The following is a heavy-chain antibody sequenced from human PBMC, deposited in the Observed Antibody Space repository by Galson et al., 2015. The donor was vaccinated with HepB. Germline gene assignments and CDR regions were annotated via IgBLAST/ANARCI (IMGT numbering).Heavy chain of an antibody. V-gene: IGHV4-34*01. CDR3: ASNRGSGSLPLYYYYGMDV. Sequence: ETLSLTCAVYGGSFSGYYWSWIRQPPGKGLEWIGEINHSGSTNYNPSLKSRVTISVDTSKNQFSLKLSSVTAADTAVYYCASNRGSGSLPLYYYYGMDVWGQGTTVTVSS. D-gene: IGHD3-10*01. CDR1: GGSFSGYY. CDR2: INHSGST. J-gene: IGHJ6*02.